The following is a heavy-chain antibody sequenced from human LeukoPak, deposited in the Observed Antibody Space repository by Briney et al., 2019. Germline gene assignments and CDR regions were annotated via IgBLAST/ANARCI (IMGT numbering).Heavy chain of an antibody. D-gene: IGHD3-22*01. CDR1: GFTSSNYW. Sequence: PGESLRLSCAASGFTSSNYWMNWVRQAPGKGLEWVANIKEDGSVKYYVDSVKGRFTISRDNAKNSLYLQMNSLRAEDTAVYYCARDRTYYYDSSGYYDAFDIWGQGTMVTVSS. J-gene: IGHJ3*02. CDR3: ARDRTYYYDSSGYYDAFDI. CDR2: IKEDGSVK. V-gene: IGHV3-7*01.